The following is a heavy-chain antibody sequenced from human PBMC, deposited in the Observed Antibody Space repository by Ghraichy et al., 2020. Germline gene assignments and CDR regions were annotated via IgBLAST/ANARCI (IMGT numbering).Heavy chain of an antibody. V-gene: IGHV3-13*01. J-gene: IGHJ6*04. CDR3: VRDRYVMDV. CDR2: IGISGDT. CDR1: GFDFSHYD. Sequence: GGSLRLSGAGSGFDFSHYDMQWVCEATCKDLEWVSAIGISGDTYYAGSVKGRLTISRENAKNSFYLQMNSLRAGDTAVYYCVRDRYVMDVWGKWTTFTVFS.